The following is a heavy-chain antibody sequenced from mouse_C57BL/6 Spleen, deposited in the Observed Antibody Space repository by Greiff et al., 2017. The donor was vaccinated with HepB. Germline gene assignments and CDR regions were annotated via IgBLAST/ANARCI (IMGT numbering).Heavy chain of an antibody. CDR2: IDPSDSYT. Sequence: VQLQQPGAELVMPGASVKLSCKASGYTFTSYWMHWVKQRPGQGLEWIGEIDPSDSYTNYNQKFKGKSTLTVDKSSSTAYMQLISLTSEDAAVYYCARGATGVYGCWGKGTTVTV. J-gene: IGHJ2*01. D-gene: IGHD4-1*02. CDR1: GYTFTSYW. CDR3: ARGATGVYGC. V-gene: IGHV1-69*01.